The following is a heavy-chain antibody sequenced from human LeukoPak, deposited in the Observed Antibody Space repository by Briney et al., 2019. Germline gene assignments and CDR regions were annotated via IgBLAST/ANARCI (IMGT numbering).Heavy chain of an antibody. J-gene: IGHJ4*02. CDR1: GYTFTSYD. CDR3: ATSYSNYDSSGYYLGFDY. Sequence: GASVKVSCKASGYTFTSYDINWVRQATGQGLEWMGWMNPNSGNTGYAQKFQGRVTMTRNTSISTAYMELSSLRSEDTAVYYCATSYSNYDSSGYYLGFDYWGQGTLVTVSS. D-gene: IGHD3-22*01. CDR2: MNPNSGNT. V-gene: IGHV1-8*01.